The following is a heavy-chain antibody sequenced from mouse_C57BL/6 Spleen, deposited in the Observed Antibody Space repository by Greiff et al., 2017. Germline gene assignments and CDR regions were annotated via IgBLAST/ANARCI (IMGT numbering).Heavy chain of an antibody. CDR1: GYSITSGYY. V-gene: IGHV3-6*01. J-gene: IGHJ3*01. CDR2: ISYDGSN. CDR3: ARGRNLYDGYYENWFAY. D-gene: IGHD2-3*01. Sequence: EVQVVESGPGLVKPSQSLSLTCSVTGYSITSGYYWNWIRQFPGNKLEWMGYISYDGSNNYNPSLKNRISITRDTSKNQFFLKLNSVTTEDTATYYCARGRNLYDGYYENWFAYWGQGTLVTVSA.